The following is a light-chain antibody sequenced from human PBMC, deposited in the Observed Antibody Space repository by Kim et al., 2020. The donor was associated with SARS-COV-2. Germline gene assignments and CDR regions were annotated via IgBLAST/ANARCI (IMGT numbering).Light chain of an antibody. V-gene: IGKV2-30*01. Sequence: PASIAGRSSQSLVYSDGNIYLNWCHQRPGQSPRRLIYKVSNRDSGVPDRFSGSWSGTDFTLQISRVEAEDVGVYYCMQGTNWPFTFGPGTKVDIK. CDR3: MQGTNWPFT. J-gene: IGKJ3*01. CDR1: QSLVYSDGNIY. CDR2: KVS.